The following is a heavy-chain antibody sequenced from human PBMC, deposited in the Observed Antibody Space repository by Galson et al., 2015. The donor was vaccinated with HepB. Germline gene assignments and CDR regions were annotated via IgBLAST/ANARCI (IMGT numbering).Heavy chain of an antibody. CDR3: ARVIVVVPAAMPWLDYHYGMDV. V-gene: IGHV4-4*02. D-gene: IGHD2-2*01. CDR2: IYHSGST. CDR1: GGSISSSNW. J-gene: IGHJ6*02. Sequence: SETLSLTCAVSGGSISSSNWWSWVRQPPGKGLEWIGEIYHSGSTNYNPSLKSRVTISVDKSKNQFSLKLSSVTAADTAVYYCARVIVVVPAAMPWLDYHYGMDVWGQGTTVTVSS.